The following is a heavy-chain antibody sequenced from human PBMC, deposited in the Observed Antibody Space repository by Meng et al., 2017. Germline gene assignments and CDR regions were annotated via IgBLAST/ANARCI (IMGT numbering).Heavy chain of an antibody. CDR1: GFTFSSYS. D-gene: IGHD1/OR15-1a*01. V-gene: IGHV3-21*01. CDR3: ARDEQIGVHSNIDY. Sequence: GESLKISCAASGFTFSSYSMNWVRQAPGKGLEWVSSISSSSSYIYYADSVKSRFTISRDNAKNSLYLQMNSLRAEDTAVYYCARDEQIGVHSNIDYWGQGTLVTVSS. CDR2: ISSSSSYI. J-gene: IGHJ4*02.